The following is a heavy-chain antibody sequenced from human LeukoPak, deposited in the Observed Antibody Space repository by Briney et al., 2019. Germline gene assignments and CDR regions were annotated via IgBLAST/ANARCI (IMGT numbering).Heavy chain of an antibody. CDR2: ISSSSSYI. CDR1: GSTLSIYN. D-gene: IGHD4-17*01. Sequence: GGSLRLSCAASGSTLSIYNMNWVRQAPGKGLEWVSSISSSSSYIYYADSVKGRFTISRDNAKNSLYLQMNSLRAEDTAVYYCARLTTTVTTPFDYWGQGTLVTVSS. CDR3: ARLTTTVTTPFDY. J-gene: IGHJ4*02. V-gene: IGHV3-21*01.